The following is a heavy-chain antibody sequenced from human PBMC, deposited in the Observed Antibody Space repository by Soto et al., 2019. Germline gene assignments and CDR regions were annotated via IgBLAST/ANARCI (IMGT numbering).Heavy chain of an antibody. V-gene: IGHV3-23*01. CDR1: GFTFSLYA. CDR2: IIGGGSNT. Sequence: EVQLLESGGDLAQPGGSLRLSCAASGFTFSLYAMSWVRQAPGKGLEWVSAIIGGGSNTYHADSVKGRFTISRDNSKSTLSLQMDDLRPEDTAVYYCAKGSRAARPYYCDYWGRGVLVTVSS. J-gene: IGHJ4*02. CDR3: AKGSRAARPYYCDY.